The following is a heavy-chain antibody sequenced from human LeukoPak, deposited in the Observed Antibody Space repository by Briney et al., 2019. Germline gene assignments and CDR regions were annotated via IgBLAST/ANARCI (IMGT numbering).Heavy chain of an antibody. CDR2: IFYSGST. V-gene: IGHV4-59*01. D-gene: IGHD5-24*01. Sequence: SETLSLTCTVSGGSLSSYFWSWIRQPPGKGLEGIGYIFYSGSTKYNPSLKSRVTISVDTSENQFSLELNSVTAADTAVYYCARGTSGRRRDGYNSYYYYYMDVWGKGTTVTVSS. CDR3: ARGTSGRRRDGYNSYYYYYMDV. J-gene: IGHJ6*03. CDR1: GGSLSSYF.